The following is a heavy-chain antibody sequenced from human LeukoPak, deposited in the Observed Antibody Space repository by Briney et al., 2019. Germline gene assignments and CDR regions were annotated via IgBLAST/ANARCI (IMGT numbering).Heavy chain of an antibody. CDR3: ARARYYYDSSGYRAVYYFDY. CDR1: GFTFSSYW. D-gene: IGHD3-22*01. Sequence: GGSLRLSCAASGFTFSSYWMHWVRQAPGKGLVWVSRINSDGSSTSYADSVKGRFTISRDNAKNTLYLQMNSLRAEDTAVYYCARARYYYDSSGYRAVYYFDYWGQGTLVTVSS. V-gene: IGHV3-74*01. CDR2: INSDGSST. J-gene: IGHJ4*02.